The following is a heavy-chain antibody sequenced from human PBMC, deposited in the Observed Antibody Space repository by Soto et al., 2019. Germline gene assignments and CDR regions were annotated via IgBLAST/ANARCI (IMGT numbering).Heavy chain of an antibody. D-gene: IGHD3-3*01. J-gene: IGHJ6*02. CDR3: AAGANFDFWGGPEYTPMDV. Sequence: GASVKVSCKASGFTFTSSAVQWVRQARGQRLEWIGWIVVGSGNTNYAQKFQERVTITRDMSTSTAYMELSSLRSEDTAVYYCAAGANFDFWGGPEYTPMDVWGQGTTVTVSS. V-gene: IGHV1-58*01. CDR2: IVVGSGNT. CDR1: GFTFTSSA.